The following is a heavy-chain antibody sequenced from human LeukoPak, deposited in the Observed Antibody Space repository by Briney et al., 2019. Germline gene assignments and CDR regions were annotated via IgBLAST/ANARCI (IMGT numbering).Heavy chain of an antibody. CDR1: GGSITGYY. J-gene: IGHJ5*02. CDR3: ARGFEGVAGWFDP. D-gene: IGHD3-16*01. Sequence: SETLSLTCTVSGGSITGYYWSWIRQPPGKAPEWIGYISHRGTTKYNLSLRSRVTMSVATSKNQFSLRLNSVIAADTAIYYCARGFEGVAGWFDPWGQGALVTVSS. V-gene: IGHV4-59*01. CDR2: ISHRGTT.